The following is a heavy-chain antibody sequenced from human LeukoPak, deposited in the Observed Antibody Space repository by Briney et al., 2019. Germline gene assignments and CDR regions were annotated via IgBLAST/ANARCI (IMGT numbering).Heavy chain of an antibody. CDR1: SASPSTYY. J-gene: IGHJ4*02. D-gene: IGHD3-3*01. CDR2: IYYSGST. Sequence: SETLSLTCTVSSASPSTYYWSWIRHPPGKRLEWIGSIYYSGSTNYSPSLKSRVTISVDRSKNQLSLELSFVTAADTAVYYCARDRNGYYYWGQGTMVSVSS. CDR3: ARDRNGYYY. V-gene: IGHV4-59*01.